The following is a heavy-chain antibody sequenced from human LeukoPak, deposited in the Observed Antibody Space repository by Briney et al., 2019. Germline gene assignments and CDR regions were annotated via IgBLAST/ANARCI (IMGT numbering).Heavy chain of an antibody. J-gene: IGHJ4*02. CDR2: IKSKTDGGTT. CDR3: AKDFTVTTLICDY. Sequence: GGSLRLSCAASGFTFSNAWMSWVRQAPGKGLEWVGRIKSKTDGGTTDYAAPVKGRFTISRDDSKNTLYLQMNSLRAEDTAVYYCAKDFTVTTLICDYWGQGTLVTVSS. V-gene: IGHV3-15*01. CDR1: GFTFSNAW. D-gene: IGHD4-17*01.